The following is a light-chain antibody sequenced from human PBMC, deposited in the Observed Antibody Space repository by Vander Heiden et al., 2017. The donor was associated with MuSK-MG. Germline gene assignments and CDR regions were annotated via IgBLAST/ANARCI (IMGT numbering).Light chain of an antibody. Sequence: DIQMTQSPSSLSASVGDRVTITCRASQSISSYLNWYQQKPGKAPKLLIYAASSLQSGVPSRFSGSGSGTDFTLTISRLQPEDIATYYCQQSDSTPLTFGQGTRLEIK. J-gene: IGKJ5*01. CDR2: AAS. CDR3: QQSDSTPLT. V-gene: IGKV1-39*01. CDR1: QSISSY.